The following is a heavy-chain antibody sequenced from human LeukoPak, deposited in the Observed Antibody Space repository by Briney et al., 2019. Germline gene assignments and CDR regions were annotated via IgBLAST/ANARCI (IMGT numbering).Heavy chain of an antibody. CDR2: ISGSGGST. D-gene: IGHD6-19*01. CDR3: AIGRASGWYEFDY. CDR1: GFTFSSYA. V-gene: IGHV3-23*01. Sequence: GGSLRLSCAASGFTFSSYAMSWVRQAPGKGLEWVSAISGSGGSTYYADSVKGRFTISRDDSKNTLYLQMNSLRAEDTAVYYCAIGRASGWYEFDYWGQGTLVTVSS. J-gene: IGHJ4*02.